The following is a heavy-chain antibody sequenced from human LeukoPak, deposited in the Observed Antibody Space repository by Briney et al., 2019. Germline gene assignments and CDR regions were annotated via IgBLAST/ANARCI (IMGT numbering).Heavy chain of an antibody. J-gene: IGHJ5*02. CDR3: ATATVNHTRDP. D-gene: IGHD1-14*01. V-gene: IGHV1-2*02. Sequence: DSLKVSCQASGYSVSDFYLHWVRQAPGHGLEWMGWINPYRDALIHADRFQGRVTMTWDTSNGTGYMELTSLTPDDTAVYYCATATVNHTRDPWGQGTLVTVSS. CDR1: GYSVSDFY. CDR2: INPYRDAL.